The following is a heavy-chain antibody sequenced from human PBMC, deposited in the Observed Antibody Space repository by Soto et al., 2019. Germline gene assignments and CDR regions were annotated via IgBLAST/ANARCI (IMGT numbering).Heavy chain of an antibody. Sequence: SVKVSCKASGGTFSSYAISWVRQAPGQGLEWMGGIIPIFGTANYAQKFQGRVTITADESTSTAYMELSSLRSEDTAVCYCARGGEYDFRFWFDPWGQGTLVTVSS. CDR1: GGTFSSYA. V-gene: IGHV1-69*13. CDR3: ARGGEYDFRFWFDP. J-gene: IGHJ5*02. D-gene: IGHD3-3*01. CDR2: IIPIFGTA.